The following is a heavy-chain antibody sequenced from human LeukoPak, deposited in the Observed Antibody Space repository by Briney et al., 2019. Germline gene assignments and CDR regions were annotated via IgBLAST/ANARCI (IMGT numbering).Heavy chain of an antibody. J-gene: IGHJ4*02. CDR1: GFTFSSYW. D-gene: IGHD4-17*01. CDR2: IKQDGSEK. CDR3: ARAPDDDYGDYFDY. V-gene: IGHV3-7*01. Sequence: GGPLRLSCAASGFTFSSYWMSWVRQAPGKGLEWVANIKQDGSEKYYVDSVKGRFTISRDNAKNSLYLQMNSLRAEDTAVYYCARAPDDDYGDYFDYWGQGTLVTVSS.